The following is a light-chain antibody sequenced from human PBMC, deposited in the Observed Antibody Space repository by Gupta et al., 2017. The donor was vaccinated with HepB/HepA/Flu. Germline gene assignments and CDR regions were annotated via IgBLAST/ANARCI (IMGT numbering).Light chain of an antibody. Sequence: DIVMTQSPDSLAVSLGERATINCKSSQSGLYRSNNKNYLAWYKQKPGQPPKLLIYWASTREAGVPDRFSGSGCGTDFTLTISSRQAEDVAVYYCQQDESNPPFTFGQGTKMDIK. J-gene: IGKJ2*01. CDR3: QQDESNPPFT. CDR1: QSGLYRSNNKNY. V-gene: IGKV4-1*01. CDR2: WAS.